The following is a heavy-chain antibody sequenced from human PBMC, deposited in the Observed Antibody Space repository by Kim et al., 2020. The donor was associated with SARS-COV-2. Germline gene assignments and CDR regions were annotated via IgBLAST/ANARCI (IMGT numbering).Heavy chain of an antibody. D-gene: IGHD4-17*01. J-gene: IGHJ4*02. CDR3: ARTKTTVTTPDY. V-gene: IGHV1-69*02. Sequence: NYAQKFQGRVTITADKSTSTAYMELSSLRSEDTAVYYCARTKTTVTTPDYWGQGTLVTVSS.